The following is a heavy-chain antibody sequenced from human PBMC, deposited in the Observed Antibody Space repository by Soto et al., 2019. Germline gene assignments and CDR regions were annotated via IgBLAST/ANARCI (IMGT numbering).Heavy chain of an antibody. CDR2: IYYSGST. J-gene: IGHJ6*02. Sequence: SETLSLTCTVSGGSISSGDYYWSWIRQPPGKGLEWIGYIYYSGSTYYNPSLKSRVTISVDTSKNQFSLKLSSVTAADTAVYYCARYGDFWSGYPYGMDVWGQGTTVTVS. V-gene: IGHV4-30-4*01. D-gene: IGHD3-3*01. CDR1: GGSISSGDYY. CDR3: ARYGDFWSGYPYGMDV.